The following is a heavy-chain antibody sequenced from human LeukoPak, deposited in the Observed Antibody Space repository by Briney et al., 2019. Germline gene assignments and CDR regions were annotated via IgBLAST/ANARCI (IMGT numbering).Heavy chain of an antibody. CDR2: ISGSGGST. CDR3: AKAPRILTGQEWYYYYYMDV. D-gene: IGHD3-9*01. CDR1: GFTFSNHV. Sequence: PSGGSLRLSCAASGFTFSNHVMNWVRQAPGKGLEWVSAISGSGGSTYYADSVKGRFTISRDNSKNTLYLQMNSLRAEDTAVYYCAKAPRILTGQEWYYYYYMDVWGKGTTVTVSS. J-gene: IGHJ6*03. V-gene: IGHV3-23*01.